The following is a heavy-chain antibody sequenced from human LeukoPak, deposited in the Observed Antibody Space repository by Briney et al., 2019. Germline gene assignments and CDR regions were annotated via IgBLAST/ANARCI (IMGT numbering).Heavy chain of an antibody. CDR3: ARVLRFSGSFDP. J-gene: IGHJ5*02. Sequence: SETLSLTCAVYGGSFSGYYWSWIRQPPGKGLEWIGEINHSGSTTYNPSLKSRVTISVDTSKNQFSLKLSSVTAADTAVYYCARVLRFSGSFDPWGQGTLVTVSS. D-gene: IGHD3-3*01. V-gene: IGHV4-34*01. CDR2: INHSGST. CDR1: GGSFSGYY.